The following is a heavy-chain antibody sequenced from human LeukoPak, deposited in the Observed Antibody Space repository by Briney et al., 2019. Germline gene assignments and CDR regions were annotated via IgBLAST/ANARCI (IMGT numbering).Heavy chain of an antibody. V-gene: IGHV4-30-4*01. CDR1: GGSISSGDYY. Sequence: PSQTLSLTCTVSGGSISSGDYYWSWIRQPPGEGLEWIGYIYYSGSTYYNPSLKSRVTISVDTSKNQFSLNLRSMTAADTAVYYCARGIGTTNFDYWGQGTLVTVSS. J-gene: IGHJ4*02. D-gene: IGHD1-1*01. CDR3: ARGIGTTNFDY. CDR2: IYYSGST.